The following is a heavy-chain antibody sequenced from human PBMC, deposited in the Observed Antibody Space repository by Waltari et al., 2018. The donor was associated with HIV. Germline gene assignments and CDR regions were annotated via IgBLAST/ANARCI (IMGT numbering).Heavy chain of an antibody. CDR2: ISYDGSNK. CDR3: AKGGGCSSTSCYCDY. CDR1: GFTFSSYG. J-gene: IGHJ4*02. D-gene: IGHD2-2*01. Sequence: GQPGRSLRLSCAASGFTFSSYGMHWVRQAPGKGLEWVAVISYDGSNKYYADSVKGRFTISRDNSKNTLYLQMNSLRAEDTAVYYCAKGGGCSSTSCYCDYWGQGTLVTVSS. V-gene: IGHV3-30*18.